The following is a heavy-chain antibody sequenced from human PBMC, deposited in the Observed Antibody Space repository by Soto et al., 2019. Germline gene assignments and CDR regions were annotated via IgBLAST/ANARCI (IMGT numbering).Heavy chain of an antibody. V-gene: IGHV5-51*01. CDR2: IYPGDSDT. CDR1: GYSFTSYW. CDR3: AVNVYYYDSSGYYPPRGYGMDV. D-gene: IGHD3-22*01. Sequence: GESLKISCKGSGYSFTSYWIGWVRQMPGKGLEWMGIIYPGDSDTRYSPSFQGQVTISADKSISTAYLQWSSLKASDTAMYYCAVNVYYYDSSGYYPPRGYGMDVWGQGTTVTV. J-gene: IGHJ6*02.